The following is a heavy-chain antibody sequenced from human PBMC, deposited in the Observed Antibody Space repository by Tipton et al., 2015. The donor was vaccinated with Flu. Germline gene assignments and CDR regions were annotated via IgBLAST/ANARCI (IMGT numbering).Heavy chain of an antibody. V-gene: IGHV4-59*07. CDR3: ARAPLDDWLFLDY. CDR2: IYYSGST. D-gene: IGHD3-9*01. Sequence: TLSLTCTVSGGSISSYYWSWIRQPPGKGLEWIGYIYYSGSTNYNPSLKSRVTISVDTSKNQFSLKLSSVTAADTAVYYCARAPLDDWLFLDYWGQGTLVTVSS. J-gene: IGHJ4*02. CDR1: GGSISSYY.